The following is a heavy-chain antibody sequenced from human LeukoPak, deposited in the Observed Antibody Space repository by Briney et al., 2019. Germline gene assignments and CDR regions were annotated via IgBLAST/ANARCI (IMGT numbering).Heavy chain of an antibody. CDR1: GGSIGSYY. V-gene: IGHV4-39*01. CDR2: VYYSGST. J-gene: IGHJ4*02. D-gene: IGHD1-26*01. Sequence: SETLSLTCTVSGGSIGSYYWGWIRQPPGKGLEWIGSVYYSGSTYYNPSLKSRVTISVDTSKNQFSLKLSSVTAADTAVYYCARHTNFIAGDTRHFDNWGQGTLVTVSS. CDR3: ARHTNFIAGDTRHFDN.